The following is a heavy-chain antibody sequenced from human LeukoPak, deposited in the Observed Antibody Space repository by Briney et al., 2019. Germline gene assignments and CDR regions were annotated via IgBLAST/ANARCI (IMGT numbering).Heavy chain of an antibody. D-gene: IGHD3-10*01. CDR1: GGSISSYY. Sequence: SETQSLTCTVSGGSISSYYWSWIRQPAGKGLEWIGRIYTSGSTNYNPSLKSRVTMSVDTSKNQFSLKLSSVTAADTAVYYCARDESYYGSGSYPGHWGQGTLVTVSS. CDR3: ARDESYYGSGSYPGH. CDR2: IYTSGST. V-gene: IGHV4-4*07. J-gene: IGHJ4*02.